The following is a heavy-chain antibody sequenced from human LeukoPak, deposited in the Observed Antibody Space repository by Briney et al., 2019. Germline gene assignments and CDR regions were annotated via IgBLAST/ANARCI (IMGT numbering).Heavy chain of an antibody. Sequence: GGSLRLSCAASGFTFSSYSMNWVRQAPGKGLEWVSYISSSSSTIYYADSVKGRFTISRDNAKNSLYLQMNSLRAEDTAVYYCARPSRYCGGDCRTPRYWGQGTLVTVSS. V-gene: IGHV3-48*04. J-gene: IGHJ4*02. CDR2: ISSSSSTI. CDR1: GFTFSSYS. D-gene: IGHD2-21*02. CDR3: ARPSRYCGGDCRTPRY.